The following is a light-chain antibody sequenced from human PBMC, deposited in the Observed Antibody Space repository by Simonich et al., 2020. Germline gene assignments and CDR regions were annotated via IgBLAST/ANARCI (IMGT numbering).Light chain of an antibody. CDR3: AAWDDSLNGWV. V-gene: IGLV1-44*01. CDR2: RNN. CDR1: SSNIGSNT. Sequence: QSVLTQPPSASGTPGQRVTISCSGSSSNIGSNTVNWYQHLPGTAPKLLIYRNNQLPSGVPDRFSGSKSGTSASLSISGLQSEDEADYYCAAWDDSLNGWVFGGGTKLTVL. J-gene: IGLJ3*02.